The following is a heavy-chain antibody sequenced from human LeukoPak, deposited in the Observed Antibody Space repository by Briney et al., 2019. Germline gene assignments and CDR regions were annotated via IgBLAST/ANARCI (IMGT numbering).Heavy chain of an antibody. V-gene: IGHV3-53*01. D-gene: IGHD3-10*01. J-gene: IGHJ4*02. CDR2: IYSGGST. CDR3: ARVLHGSGSDYFDY. Sequence: GGPLGLSGAASGLPVSSNYRSWVRQAPGKGLEWVPLIYSGGSTYYADSVKGRFTISRDNSKNTLYFQMNSLRAEDTAVYYCARVLHGSGSDYFDYWGQGILVTVSS. CDR1: GLPVSSNY.